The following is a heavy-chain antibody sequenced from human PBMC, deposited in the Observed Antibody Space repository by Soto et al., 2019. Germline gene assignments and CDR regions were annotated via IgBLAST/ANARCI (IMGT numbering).Heavy chain of an antibody. Sequence: EVQLLESGGGLVQPGGSLRLSCAASGFTFSSYAMSWVRQAPGKGLEWVSAISGSGGRTYYADSVKGRFTISRDNSKNTLYLQMNSLRAEDTAVYYCAKDLFNIVVVVAALFDYWGQGTLVTVSS. CDR2: ISGSGGRT. J-gene: IGHJ4*02. D-gene: IGHD2-15*01. CDR1: GFTFSSYA. V-gene: IGHV3-23*01. CDR3: AKDLFNIVVVVAALFDY.